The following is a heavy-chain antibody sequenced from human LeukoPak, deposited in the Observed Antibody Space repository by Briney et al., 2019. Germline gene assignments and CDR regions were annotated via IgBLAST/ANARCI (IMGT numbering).Heavy chain of an antibody. D-gene: IGHD2-2*01. CDR2: ISNNGNTI. J-gene: IGHJ4*02. V-gene: IGHV3-48*03. Sequence: PGGSLRLSCVGSGLTFSSYDMNWVRQAPGKGLEWISYISNNGNTIYYADSVKGRFTISRDNAKNSLYLQMNSLRAEDTAVYYCDTRPRYWGQGTLVTVSS. CDR1: GLTFSSYD. CDR3: DTRPRY.